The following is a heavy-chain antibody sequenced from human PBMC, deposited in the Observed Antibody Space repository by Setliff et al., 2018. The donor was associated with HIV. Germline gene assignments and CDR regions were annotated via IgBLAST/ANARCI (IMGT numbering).Heavy chain of an antibody. CDR1: GDSITSGHFY. CDR3: ARLVGGDTRSSFFFDY. J-gene: IGHJ4*02. D-gene: IGHD6-6*01. CDR2: ILDGRVT. V-gene: IGHV4-39*01. Sequence: SETLSLTCTVSGDSITSGHFYWGWIRQAPGKGLEWIGNILDGRVTFFNPSLRGRVTISVDASKNQVSLKLSSVTAADTAVYYCARLVGGDTRSSFFFDYWGQGTLVTVSS.